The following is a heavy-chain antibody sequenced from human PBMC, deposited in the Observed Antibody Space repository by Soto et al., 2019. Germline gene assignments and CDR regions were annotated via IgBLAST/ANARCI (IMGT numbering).Heavy chain of an antibody. CDR1: GYTFTDYW. D-gene: IGHD6-6*01. CDR3: ARHLTPYSSSSPFDY. V-gene: IGHV5-51*01. Sequence: PGESLKISCKGSGYTFTDYWIGWVRQLPGKGLEWMGIIYPGDSDTRYSPSFQGHVTITVDKSTSTAYLQWNTLKASDTAMYYCARHLTPYSSSSPFDYWGQGTLVTVSS. J-gene: IGHJ4*02. CDR2: IYPGDSDT.